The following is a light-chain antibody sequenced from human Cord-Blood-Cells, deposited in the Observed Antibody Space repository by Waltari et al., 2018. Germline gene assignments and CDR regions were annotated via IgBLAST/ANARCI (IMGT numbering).Light chain of an antibody. V-gene: IGLV2-14*01. J-gene: IGLJ3*02. CDR2: DVS. CDR3: SSYTSSSSWV. CDR1: SRDVGGYHY. Sequence: QSALTQPASVSGSPGQSITIYCTGTSRDVGGYHYVSWYQQHPGKAPKLMIYDVSKQPSGVSNRFSGSKSGNTASLTISGLQAEDEADYYCSSYTSSSSWVFGGGTKLTVL.